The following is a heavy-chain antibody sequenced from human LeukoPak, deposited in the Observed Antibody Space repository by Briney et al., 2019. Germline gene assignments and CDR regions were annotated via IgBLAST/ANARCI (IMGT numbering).Heavy chain of an antibody. J-gene: IGHJ4*02. CDR3: AKGGKWDVTPFDY. CDR1: GFTFTSYS. D-gene: IGHD1-26*01. V-gene: IGHV3-23*01. CDR2: ISGGGGST. Sequence: GGSLRLSCAASGFTFTSYSMNWVRQAPGKGLEWVSTISGGGGSTYYADSVKGRFTISRDNSKDTLYLQVNSQRAGDTAVYYCAKGGKWDVTPFDYWGQGTLVTVSS.